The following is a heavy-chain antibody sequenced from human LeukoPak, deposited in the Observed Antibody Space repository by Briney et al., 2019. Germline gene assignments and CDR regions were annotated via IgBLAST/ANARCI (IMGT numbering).Heavy chain of an antibody. J-gene: IGHJ4*02. CDR2: INHSGST. Sequence: SETLSLTCTVSGGSISSSSYYWGWIRQPPGKGLEWIGEINHSGSTNYNPSLKSRVTISVDTSKNQFSLKLSSVTAADTAVYYCARGRLFRGEFDYWGQGTLVTVSS. CDR3: ARGRLFRGEFDY. CDR1: GGSISSSSYY. D-gene: IGHD3-10*01. V-gene: IGHV4-39*07.